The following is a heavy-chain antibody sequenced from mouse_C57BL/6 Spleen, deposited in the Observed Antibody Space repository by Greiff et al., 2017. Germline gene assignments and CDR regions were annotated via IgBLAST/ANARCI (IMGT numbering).Heavy chain of an antibody. CDR1: GFSLTSYG. J-gene: IGHJ4*01. V-gene: IGHV2-9*01. CDR3: AKRRSRDYYAMDY. Sequence: VMLVESGPGLVAPSQSLSITCTVSGFSLTSYGVDWVRQPPGKGLEWLGVIWGGGSTNYNSALMSRLSISKDNSKSQVSLKMNSLQTDDTAMYYCAKRRSRDYYAMDYRGQGTSVTVSS. CDR2: IWGGGST.